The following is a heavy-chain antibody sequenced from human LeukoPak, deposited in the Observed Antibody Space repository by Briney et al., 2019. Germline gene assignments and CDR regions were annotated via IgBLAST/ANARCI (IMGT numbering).Heavy chain of an antibody. D-gene: IGHD1-26*01. Sequence: GGSLRLSCSASGFTFSTYWMSWVRQAPGKGLEWVSTISGGGGSTYYADSVKGRFTISRDNSKNTLYLQVNSLRAEDTAVYYCAKGGKWDVTPFDYWGQGTLVTVSS. CDR2: ISGGGGST. V-gene: IGHV3-23*01. J-gene: IGHJ4*02. CDR1: GFTFSTYW. CDR3: AKGGKWDVTPFDY.